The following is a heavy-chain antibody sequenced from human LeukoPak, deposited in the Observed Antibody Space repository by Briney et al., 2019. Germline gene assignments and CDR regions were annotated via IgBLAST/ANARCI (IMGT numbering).Heavy chain of an antibody. V-gene: IGHV4-59*01. Sequence: SETLSLTCTVSGGSISSYYWSWIRQPPGKGLVWIGYIYYSGSTNYNPSLKSRVTISVDTSKNQFSLKLSSVTAADTAVYYCARVGNWNDGWFDPWGQGTLVTVSS. J-gene: IGHJ5*02. CDR3: ARVGNWNDGWFDP. CDR1: GGSISSYY. D-gene: IGHD1-20*01. CDR2: IYYSGST.